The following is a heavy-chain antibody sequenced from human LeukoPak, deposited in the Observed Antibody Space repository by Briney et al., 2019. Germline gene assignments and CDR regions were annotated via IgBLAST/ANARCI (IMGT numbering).Heavy chain of an antibody. V-gene: IGHV5-51*01. CDR2: IYPADSDI. Sequence: GESLKISCKGSGYSINNYWIGWVRQMPGKGLEWMRIIYPADSDIRYSPSFQGQVTISADKSIGTAYLQWSSLKASDTAIYYCARQEYCSGGSCYTWFDPWGQGTLVIVSS. CDR1: GYSINNYW. J-gene: IGHJ5*02. D-gene: IGHD2-15*01. CDR3: ARQEYCSGGSCYTWFDP.